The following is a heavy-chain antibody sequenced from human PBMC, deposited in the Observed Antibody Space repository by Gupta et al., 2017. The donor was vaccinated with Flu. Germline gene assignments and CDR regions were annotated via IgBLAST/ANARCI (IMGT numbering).Heavy chain of an antibody. V-gene: IGHV1-2*06. CDR2: IYPNNGDT. J-gene: IGHJ4*02. Sequence: QVQLVQSGAAVKKPGASVKVPCKASGYSFTGYYMHWVRRAPGHGLEWMGRIYPNNGDTNYAEKFQGRVTMTRDTSISTAYMELSRLTFDDTAIYYCARDFKGSSGWSDDYWGQGTQVIVSS. D-gene: IGHD6-19*01. CDR1: GYSFTGYY. CDR3: ARDFKGSSGWSDDY.